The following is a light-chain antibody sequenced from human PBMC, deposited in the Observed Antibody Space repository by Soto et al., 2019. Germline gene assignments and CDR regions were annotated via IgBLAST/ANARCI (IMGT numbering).Light chain of an antibody. CDR2: GTS. CDR3: HQYGFSLRT. V-gene: IGKV3-15*01. J-gene: IGKJ1*01. CDR1: QSVYRN. Sequence: EIVMTQSPATLSVSPGERATLSCRASQSVYRNVVWYQQKPGQPPRLLIYGTSTRATGIPARFSGSGSGTDFTLTISRLEPEDFAVYYCHQYGFSLRTFGQGTKVDIK.